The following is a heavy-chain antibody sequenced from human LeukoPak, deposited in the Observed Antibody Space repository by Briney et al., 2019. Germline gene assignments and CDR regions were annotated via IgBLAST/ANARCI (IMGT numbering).Heavy chain of an antibody. CDR3: ARDPEDYYDSSAYYDGFDM. Sequence: GGSLRLSCAASGFTFSSYEMNWVRQAPGKGLEWVSYISSSGSTIYYADSVKGRFTISRDNAKNSLYLQMNSLRAEDTAVYYCARDPEDYYDSSAYYDGFDMWGQGTMVTVSS. V-gene: IGHV3-48*03. J-gene: IGHJ3*02. D-gene: IGHD3-22*01. CDR2: ISSSGSTI. CDR1: GFTFSSYE.